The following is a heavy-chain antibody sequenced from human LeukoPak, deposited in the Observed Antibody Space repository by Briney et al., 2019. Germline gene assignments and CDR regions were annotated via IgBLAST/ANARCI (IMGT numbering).Heavy chain of an antibody. V-gene: IGHV3-21*04. CDR3: ARDPSLRVTLDY. CDR2: ISSSSSYI. Sequence: NPGGSLRLSCAASGLTFSSYSMNWVRQAPGKGLEWVSSISSSSSYIYYADSVKGRFTISRDNSKNMLYLQMNSLRAEDTAVYYCARDPSLRVTLDYWGQGTLVTVAS. CDR1: GLTFSSYS. D-gene: IGHD5/OR15-5a*01. J-gene: IGHJ4*02.